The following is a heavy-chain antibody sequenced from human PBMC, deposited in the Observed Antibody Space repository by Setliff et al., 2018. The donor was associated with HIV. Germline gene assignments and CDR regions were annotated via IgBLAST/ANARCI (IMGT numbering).Heavy chain of an antibody. J-gene: IGHJ6*02. D-gene: IGHD6-13*01. V-gene: IGHV4-34*01. CDR1: GGSFSGYY. CDR2: INHSGST. Sequence: SETLSLTCAVYGGSFSGYYWSWIRQPPGKGLEWIGEINHSGSTNYNPSLKSRVTISVDTSKNQFSLKLSSVTAADTAVYYCTRAEQQLPYYYYYYGMDVCGQGTTVTVSS. CDR3: TRAEQQLPYYYYYYGMDV.